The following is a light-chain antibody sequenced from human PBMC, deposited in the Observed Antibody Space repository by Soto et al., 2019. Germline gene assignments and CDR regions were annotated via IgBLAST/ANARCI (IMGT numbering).Light chain of an antibody. V-gene: IGLV1-40*01. J-gene: IGLJ2*01. CDR1: SANIGAAYN. CDR2: GNN. Sequence: QSVLTQPPSVSGAPGQRVTISCTGSSANIGAAYNVDWYQQLPGTAPKLLIYGNNNRPSGVPARFSGSKSGTSASLAIAGLQAEDEGDYYCSSYGGSNNLVFGGGTQLTVL. CDR3: SSYGGSNNLV.